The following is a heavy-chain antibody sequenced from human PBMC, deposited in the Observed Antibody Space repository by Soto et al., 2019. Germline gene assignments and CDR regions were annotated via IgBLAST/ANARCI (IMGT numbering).Heavy chain of an antibody. J-gene: IGHJ4*02. Sequence: GASVKVSCRASGYTLTNNDLHWVRRPPGQGLEWMGIFNPRGGSTSLAQKFQGRVTMTWGTSTTTVYMDVSSLTSDDAAVYYCARAATSVELPFDYWGQGTLVTVSS. CDR2: FNPRGGST. V-gene: IGHV1-46*01. CDR3: ARAATSVELPFDY. CDR1: GYTLTNND. D-gene: IGHD1-7*01.